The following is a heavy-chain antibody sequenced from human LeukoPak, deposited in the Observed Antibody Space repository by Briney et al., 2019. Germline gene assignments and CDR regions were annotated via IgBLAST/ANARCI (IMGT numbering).Heavy chain of an antibody. V-gene: IGHV4-39*01. CDR2: ISYSGTT. CDR3: ARRGCSGGSCYHLVFDY. CDR1: GGSIRTNSYN. D-gene: IGHD2-15*01. Sequence: PSETLSLTCTVSGGSIRTNSYNWGWIRQPPGKGLEWIASISYSGTTYYNPSLKSRVTISVDTSKNQFSLKLSSVTAADTAVYYCARRGCSGGSCYHLVFDYWGQGTLVTVSS. J-gene: IGHJ4*02.